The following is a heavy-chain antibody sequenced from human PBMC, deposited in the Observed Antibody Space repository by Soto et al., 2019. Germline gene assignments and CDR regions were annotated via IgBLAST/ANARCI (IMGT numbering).Heavy chain of an antibody. V-gene: IGHV1-69*13. CDR3: ARVRPMVRGVIITYWFDP. CDR1: GGTFSSYG. D-gene: IGHD3-10*01. Sequence: ASVKVSCKASGGTFSSYGISWVRQAPGQGLEWMGGIIPIFGTANYAQKFQGRVTITADESTSTAYMELSSLRSEDTAVYYCARVRPMVRGVIITYWFDPWGQGTLVTVSS. J-gene: IGHJ5*02. CDR2: IIPIFGTA.